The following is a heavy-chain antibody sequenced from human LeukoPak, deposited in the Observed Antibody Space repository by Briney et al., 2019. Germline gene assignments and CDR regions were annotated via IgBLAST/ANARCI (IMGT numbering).Heavy chain of an antibody. J-gene: IGHJ4*02. V-gene: IGHV3-30*18. CDR3: AKGGTGSDFDY. D-gene: IGHD1-1*01. Sequence: GRSLRLSCAASGFTFRSYGMHWVRQAPGKGLEWVAVISYDGSNKYYADSVKGRFTISRDNSKNTLYLQMNSLRAEDTAVYYCAKGGTGSDFDYWGQGTLVTVSS. CDR1: GFTFRSYG. CDR2: ISYDGSNK.